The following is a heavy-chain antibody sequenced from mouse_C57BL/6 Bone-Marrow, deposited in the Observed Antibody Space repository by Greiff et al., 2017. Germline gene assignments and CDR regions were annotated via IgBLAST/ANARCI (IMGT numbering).Heavy chain of an antibody. CDR3: TTGLPREFDY. CDR1: GSNIKDDY. D-gene: IGHD3-3*01. V-gene: IGHV14-4*01. Sequence: VQLQQSGAELVRPGASVKLSCTASGSNIKDDYMHWVKQRPEQGLEWIGWIDPENGDTEYASKFQGKATITADTSSNTAYLQLSSLTSEDTAVYYVTTGLPREFDYWGQGTTLTVSS. CDR2: IDPENGDT. J-gene: IGHJ2*01.